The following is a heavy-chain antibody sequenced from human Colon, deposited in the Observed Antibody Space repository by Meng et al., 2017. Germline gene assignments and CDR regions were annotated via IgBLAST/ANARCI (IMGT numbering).Heavy chain of an antibody. V-gene: IGHV4-30-2*06. J-gene: IGHJ4*02. CDR1: GDSVTTTLSS. D-gene: IGHD3-16*01. CDR3: ARGYRGSTYFAY. CDR2: IYDNGYT. Sequence: QLQLQESGSRLVKHSQTLSLTCAVSGDSVTTTLSSWSWIRQSTGKGLDWIGNIYDNGYTYYSPSLRSRVTISVDRSNNQFSLNLNSVTAADTAVYFCARGYRGSTYFAYWGQGILVTVSS.